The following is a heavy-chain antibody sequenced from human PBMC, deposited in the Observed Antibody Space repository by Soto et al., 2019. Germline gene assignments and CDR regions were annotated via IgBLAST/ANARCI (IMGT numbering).Heavy chain of an antibody. D-gene: IGHD3-16*01. J-gene: IGHJ4*02. Sequence: EVQLVESGGGLVQPGGSLRLSCEVSGFTFSSYWMHWVRQVPGKGLVWVSRTNEDGTTTNYADSVRGRFTISRDNDKNRLYLEMNRVRVDDTVVYYCTRDGGGGGGYWGQGTLVTVSS. CDR3: TRDGGGGGGY. CDR2: TNEDGTTT. V-gene: IGHV3-74*01. CDR1: GFTFSSYW.